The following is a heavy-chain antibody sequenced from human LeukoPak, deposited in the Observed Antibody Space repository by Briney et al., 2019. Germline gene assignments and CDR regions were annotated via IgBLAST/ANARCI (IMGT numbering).Heavy chain of an antibody. J-gene: IGHJ4*02. V-gene: IGHV1-18*04. Sequence: VASVKVSCKASGYTFTSYGISWVRQAPGQGLEWMGWISAYNGNTNYAQKLQGRVTMTTDTSTSTAYMELRSLRSDDTAVYYCASGYYDILTGYQDYYFDYWGQGTLVTVSS. CDR2: ISAYNGNT. CDR1: GYTFTSYG. D-gene: IGHD3-9*01. CDR3: ASGYYDILTGYQDYYFDY.